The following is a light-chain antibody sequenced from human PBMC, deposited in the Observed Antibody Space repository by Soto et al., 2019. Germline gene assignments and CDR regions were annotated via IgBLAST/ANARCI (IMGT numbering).Light chain of an antibody. CDR1: QSISSW. V-gene: IGKV1-5*03. CDR3: QQYNSYPWT. J-gene: IGKJ1*01. Sequence: DIQMTQSPSTLSASAGDRATITCRASQSISSWLAWYQQKPGKAPKLLIYKASSLESGVPSRFSGSGSGTEFTLTISSLQPDDFATYYCQQYNSYPWTFGQGTKVEIK. CDR2: KAS.